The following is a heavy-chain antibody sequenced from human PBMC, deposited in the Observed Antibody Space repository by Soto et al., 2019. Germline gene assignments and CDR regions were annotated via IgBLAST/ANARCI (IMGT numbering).Heavy chain of an antibody. CDR2: ISYDASKK. J-gene: IGHJ5*02. V-gene: IGHV3-30-3*01. CDR3: ARSVAFWSGNEPNNWFDP. Sequence: QVQLVEPGGGVVQPGRSLRLSCAASGFTFSSYALHWVRQAPGKGLEWVAVISYDASKKYYADSVKGRFTISRDNSKNTLYLHMNSLRVEDTAVYYCARSVAFWSGNEPNNWFDPWGQGTLVTVSS. D-gene: IGHD3-3*01. CDR1: GFTFSSYA.